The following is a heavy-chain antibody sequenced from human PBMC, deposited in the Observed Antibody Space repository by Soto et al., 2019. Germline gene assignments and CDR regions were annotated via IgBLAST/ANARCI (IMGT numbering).Heavy chain of an antibody. Sequence: SETLSLTCAVYGGSFSGYYWSWIRQPPGKGLEWIGEINHSGSTNYNPSLKSRVTISVDTSKNQFSLKLSSVTAADTAVYYFARGRPGDDIVVVVAARFPPYYFDYWGQGTLVTVSS. D-gene: IGHD2-15*01. CDR1: GGSFSGYY. J-gene: IGHJ4*02. V-gene: IGHV4-34*01. CDR2: INHSGST. CDR3: ARGRPGDDIVVVVAARFPPYYFDY.